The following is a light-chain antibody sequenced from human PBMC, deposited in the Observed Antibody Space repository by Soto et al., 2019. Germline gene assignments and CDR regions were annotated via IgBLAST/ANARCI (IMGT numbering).Light chain of an antibody. CDR3: QQSYNTPRT. CDR1: HGISTY. CDR2: EAS. J-gene: IGKJ1*01. V-gene: IGKV1-39*01. Sequence: DIQMTQSPSSLSASVGDRVTITFRASHGISTYLNWYQQKPGKAPKVLIYEASNLQSGVPSRFSGSGSGTDFTLTITSLQPEDSATYYCQQSYNTPRTFGQGTKVDIK.